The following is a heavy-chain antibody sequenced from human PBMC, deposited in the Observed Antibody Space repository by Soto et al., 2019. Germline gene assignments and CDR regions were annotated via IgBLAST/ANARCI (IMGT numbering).Heavy chain of an antibody. CDR2: IYSSGST. CDR3: ARDRSNAPDYFDY. V-gene: IGHV4-30-4*01. J-gene: IGHJ4*02. Sequence: LSLTCTVSGGSISSDDYYWSWIRQPPGEGLEWIGYIYSSGSTSYNPSLKSRLTISIDTSKNQFSLTLTSVSAADTAVYYCARDRSNAPDYFDYWGQGTLVTVSS. CDR1: GGSISSDDYY.